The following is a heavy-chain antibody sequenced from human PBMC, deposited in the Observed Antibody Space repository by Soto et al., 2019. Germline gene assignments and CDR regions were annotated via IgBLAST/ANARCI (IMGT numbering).Heavy chain of an antibody. CDR1: GYTFSSYG. CDR3: ARGNRVEAFDI. V-gene: IGHV1-18*01. Sequence: ASVKVSCKASGYTFSSYGFSWVRQAPGQGLEWMGWISAYNGNTNYAQKFQGRVTMTTETSTSTAYMELRSLRSDDTAVYYCARGNRVEAFDIWGQGTMVTVSS. CDR2: ISAYNGNT. J-gene: IGHJ3*02.